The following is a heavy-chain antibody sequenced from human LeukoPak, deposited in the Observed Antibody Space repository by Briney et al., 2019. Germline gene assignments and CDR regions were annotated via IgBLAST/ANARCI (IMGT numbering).Heavy chain of an antibody. Sequence: GGSLRLSCAASGFTFSSYSMNWVRQAPGKGLEWVSSISSSSSSYIYYADSVKGRFTISRDNAKNSLYLQMNSLRAEDTAVYYCARVETLRYGSGSHYAFDIWGQGTMVTVSS. V-gene: IGHV3-21*01. D-gene: IGHD3-10*01. CDR1: GFTFSSYS. CDR2: ISSSSSSYI. CDR3: ARVETLRYGSGSHYAFDI. J-gene: IGHJ3*02.